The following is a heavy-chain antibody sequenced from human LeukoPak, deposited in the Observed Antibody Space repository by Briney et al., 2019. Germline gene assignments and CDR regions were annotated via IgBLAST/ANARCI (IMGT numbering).Heavy chain of an antibody. V-gene: IGHV4-38-2*02. CDR3: ARTRYYYNSRSYGAPYYFDY. CDR2: IYHSGYT. D-gene: IGHD3-10*01. J-gene: IGHJ4*02. Sequence: PTETLSLTCTVSGYSISSGYYWGWIRQPPGKGLEWIGNIYHSGYTYYNPSLKSRVTISVDTSKNQFSLKLSSVTAADTAVYYCARTRYYYNSRSYGAPYYFDYWGQGTLVTVSS. CDR1: GYSISSGYY.